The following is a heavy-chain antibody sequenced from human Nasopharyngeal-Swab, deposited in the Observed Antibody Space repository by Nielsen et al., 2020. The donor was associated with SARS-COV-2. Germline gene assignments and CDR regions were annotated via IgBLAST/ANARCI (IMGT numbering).Heavy chain of an antibody. CDR3: ARQGGSGIDY. D-gene: IGHD3-10*01. J-gene: IGHJ4*02. CDR1: GYILTTLW. Sequence: GESPKIHRQGFGYILTTLWIAWVRQMPGKGLEWMGIIYPGDSDTRYSPSFQGQVTISADKSISTAYLQWSSLKASDTAMYYCARQGGSGIDYWGQGTLVTVSS. V-gene: IGHV5-51*01. CDR2: IYPGDSDT.